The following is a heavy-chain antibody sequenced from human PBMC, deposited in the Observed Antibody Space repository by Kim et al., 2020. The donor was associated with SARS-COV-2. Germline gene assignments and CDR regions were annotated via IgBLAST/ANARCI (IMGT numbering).Heavy chain of an antibody. CDR3: ARGTVVVPFDP. V-gene: IGHV5-51*01. Sequence: TRYAPSFQGQVTISADKSISTAYLQWSSLKASDTAMYYCARGTVVVPFDPWGQGTLVTVSS. D-gene: IGHD2-15*01. J-gene: IGHJ5*02. CDR2: T.